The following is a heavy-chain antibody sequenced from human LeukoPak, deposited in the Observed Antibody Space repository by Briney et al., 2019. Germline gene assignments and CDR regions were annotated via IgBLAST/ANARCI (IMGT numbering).Heavy chain of an antibody. Sequence: ASVKVSCKASGYTFTGYYMHWVRQAPGQGLEWLGWINPNSGGTNYAQKFQGRVTMTRDTSISTAYMELSRLKSDDTAVYYCARDYSSGWYVYWGQGTLVTVSS. CDR3: ARDYSSGWYVY. D-gene: IGHD6-19*01. J-gene: IGHJ4*02. CDR1: GYTFTGYY. CDR2: INPNSGGT. V-gene: IGHV1-2*02.